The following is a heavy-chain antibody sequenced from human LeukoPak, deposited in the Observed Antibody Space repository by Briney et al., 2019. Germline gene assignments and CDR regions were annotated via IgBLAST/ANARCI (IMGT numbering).Heavy chain of an antibody. Sequence: SGPTLVNPTQTLTLTCTFSGFSLSTTGVGVNWIRQSPGEALEWLALIYWNGDKRYSPSLKSRLTISRDTSKNQVVLTMTNMDPVDTATYYCARRGGAVAGHYYFDYWGQGTLVTVSS. J-gene: IGHJ4*02. D-gene: IGHD6-19*01. CDR1: GFSLSTTGVG. CDR3: ARRGGAVAGHYYFDY. CDR2: IYWNGDK. V-gene: IGHV2-5*01.